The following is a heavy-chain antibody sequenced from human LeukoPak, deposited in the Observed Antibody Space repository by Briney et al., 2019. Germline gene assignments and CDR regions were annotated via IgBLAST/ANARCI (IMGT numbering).Heavy chain of an antibody. CDR3: ARDKKYSSSSTLDY. D-gene: IGHD6-6*01. CDR2: IYHSGST. CDR1: GYSISSGYY. J-gene: IGHJ4*02. V-gene: IGHV4-38-2*02. Sequence: SETLSLTCSVSGYSISSGYYWGWIRQPPGKGLEWIGSIYHSGSTYYNPSLKSRVTISVDTSKNQFSLKLSSVTAADTAVYYCARDKKYSSSSTLDYWGQGTLVTVSS.